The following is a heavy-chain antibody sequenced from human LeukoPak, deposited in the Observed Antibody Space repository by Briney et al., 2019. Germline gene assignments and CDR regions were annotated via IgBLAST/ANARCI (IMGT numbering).Heavy chain of an antibody. J-gene: IGHJ3*02. CDR3: AKMVTNAFDI. D-gene: IGHD5-18*01. V-gene: IGHV4-59*08. CDR2: IYYTGSI. Sequence: PSETLSPTCTVSDGSVSSYYWSWIRQPPGKGLEWIGYIYYTGSISYNPSLKTRVTISVDTSKNQFSLRLTSVTAADTAVYYCAKMVTNAFDIWGQGTLVTVSS. CDR1: DGSVSSYY.